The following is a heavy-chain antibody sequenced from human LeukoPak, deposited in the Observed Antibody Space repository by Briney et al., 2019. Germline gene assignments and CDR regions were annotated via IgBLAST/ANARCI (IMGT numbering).Heavy chain of an antibody. CDR1: GFTFSSYS. CDR2: ISSSSSYI. Sequence: GRSLRLSCAASGFTFSSYSMNWVRQARGKGLEWVSSISSSSSYIYYADSVKGRLTISRDNAKNSLYLQMNSLRAEDTAVYYCASVGINYYGSGSYYPWSRRPYYYGMDVWGQGTTVTVSS. V-gene: IGHV3-21*01. D-gene: IGHD3-10*01. J-gene: IGHJ6*02. CDR3: ASVGINYYGSGSYYPWSRRPYYYGMDV.